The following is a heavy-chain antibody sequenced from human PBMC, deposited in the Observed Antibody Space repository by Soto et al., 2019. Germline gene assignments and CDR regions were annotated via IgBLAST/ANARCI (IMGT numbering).Heavy chain of an antibody. J-gene: IGHJ4*02. CDR2: IYYSGST. CDR3: AGASTTVTTLDY. CDR1: GGSISSYY. V-gene: IGHV4-59*01. D-gene: IGHD4-17*01. Sequence: SETLSHTCTVSGGSISSYYWSWIRQPPGKGLEWIGYIYYSGSTNYNPSLKSRVTISVDTSKNQFSLKLSSVTAADTAVYYCAGASTTVTTLDYWGQGTLVTVSS.